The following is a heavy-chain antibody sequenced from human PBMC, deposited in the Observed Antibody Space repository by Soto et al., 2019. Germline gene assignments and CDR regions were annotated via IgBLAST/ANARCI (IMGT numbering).Heavy chain of an antibody. J-gene: IGHJ4*02. Sequence: PGESLKISCKGSGYSFTSYWIGWVRQMPGKGLEWMGIIYPGDSDTRYSPSFQGQVTISADKSISTAYLQWSSLKASDTAMYYCASGPGDAYDFWSGYYFDYWGQGTLVTVSA. V-gene: IGHV5-51*01. CDR3: ASGPGDAYDFWSGYYFDY. CDR2: IYPGDSDT. D-gene: IGHD3-3*01. CDR1: GYSFTSYW.